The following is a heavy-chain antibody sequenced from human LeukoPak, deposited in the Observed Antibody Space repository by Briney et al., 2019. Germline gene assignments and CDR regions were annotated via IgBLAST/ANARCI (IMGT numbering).Heavy chain of an antibody. V-gene: IGHV1-46*01. J-gene: IGHJ4*02. CDR3: ARAYWMGLYYFDY. CDR1: GYTFTSCY. Sequence: ASVKVSCKASGYTFTSCYMHWVRQAPGQGLEWMGIINPSGGSTSYAQKFQGRVTMTRDMSTSTVYMELSSLRSEDTAVYYCARAYWMGLYYFDYWGQGTLVTVSS. D-gene: IGHD1-1*01. CDR2: INPSGGST.